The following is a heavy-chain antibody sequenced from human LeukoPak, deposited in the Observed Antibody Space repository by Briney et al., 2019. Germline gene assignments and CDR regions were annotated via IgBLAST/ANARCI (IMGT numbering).Heavy chain of an antibody. D-gene: IGHD6-13*01. J-gene: IGHJ1*01. CDR3: ATISVAAADPGH. CDR1: GYTLTELS. V-gene: IGHV1-24*01. CDR2: FDPEDGET. Sequence: ASVKVSCKVSGYTLTELSMHWVRQVPGKGLEWMGGFDPEDGETIYAQKFQGRVTMTEDTSTDTAYMELSSLRSEDTAVYYCATISVAAADPGHWGQGTLVTVPS.